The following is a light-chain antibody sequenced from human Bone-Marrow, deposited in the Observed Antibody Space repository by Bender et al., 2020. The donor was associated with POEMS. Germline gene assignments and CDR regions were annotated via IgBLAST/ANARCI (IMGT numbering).Light chain of an antibody. V-gene: IGLV2-14*03. J-gene: IGLJ3*02. CDR3: MFRTRDTTWV. Sequence: QSALTQPASVSGAPGQSITISCSGTTSDIGSSNYVSWYQQHPGEAPKLMIYDVSYRPSGVSDRFSGSKSGNTASLTISGLQAEDEADYYCMFRTRDTTWVFGGGTKLTVL. CDR2: DVS. CDR1: TSDIGSSNY.